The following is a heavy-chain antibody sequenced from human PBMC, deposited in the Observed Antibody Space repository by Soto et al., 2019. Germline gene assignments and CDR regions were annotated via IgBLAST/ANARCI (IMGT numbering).Heavy chain of an antibody. CDR2: INHSGST. CDR1: GGSFSGYY. Sequence: SETLSLTCAVYGGSFSGYYWSWIRQPPGKGLEWIGEINHSGSTNYNPSLKSRVTISVDTSKNQFSLKLSSVTAADTAVYYCAISLTLGVVISFDYWGQGTLVTLSS. CDR3: AISLTLGVVISFDY. D-gene: IGHD3-3*01. V-gene: IGHV4-34*01. J-gene: IGHJ4*02.